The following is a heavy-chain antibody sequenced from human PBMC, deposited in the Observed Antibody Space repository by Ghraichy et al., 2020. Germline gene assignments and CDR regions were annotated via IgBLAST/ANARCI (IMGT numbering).Heavy chain of an antibody. V-gene: IGHV3-74*01. CDR2: ITGDGAST. D-gene: IGHD3-22*01. CDR1: GFTFSSFC. CDR3: ARVHSVVTALGH. Sequence: GGSLRLSCAASGFTFSSFCMHSVRQGPGKGLVWVARITGDGASTSFADSVKGRFTISRDNAKNTVYLQMNSLTAEDTAVYYCARVHSVVTALGHWGQGTLVTVSS. J-gene: IGHJ4*02.